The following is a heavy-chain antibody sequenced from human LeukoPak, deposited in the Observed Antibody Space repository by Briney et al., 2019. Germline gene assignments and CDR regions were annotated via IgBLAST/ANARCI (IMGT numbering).Heavy chain of an antibody. CDR2: ISSSSSTI. J-gene: IGHJ4*02. V-gene: IGHV3-48*01. CDR1: GFTFSSYS. CDR3: ATGYSLAAADY. Sequence: GGSLRLSCAASGFTFSSYSMNWVRQAPGKGLEWVSYISSSSSTIYYADSVKGRFTISRDNAKNSLYLQMNSLRAEDTAVYYCATGYSLAAADYWGQGTLVTVSS. D-gene: IGHD6-13*01.